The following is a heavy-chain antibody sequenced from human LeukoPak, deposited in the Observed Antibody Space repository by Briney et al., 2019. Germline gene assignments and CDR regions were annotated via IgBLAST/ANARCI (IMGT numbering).Heavy chain of an antibody. Sequence: GGSLRLSCAASGFTFSDYYMSWIRQAPGKGLEWLSYISSSGSYTNYADSVKGRFTISRDNAKNSLCLQMNSLRAEDTAVYYCAREEGGYFDYWGQGTLVTVSS. CDR1: GFTFSDYY. CDR3: AREEGGYFDY. V-gene: IGHV3-11*06. CDR2: ISSSGSYT. D-gene: IGHD3-16*01. J-gene: IGHJ4*02.